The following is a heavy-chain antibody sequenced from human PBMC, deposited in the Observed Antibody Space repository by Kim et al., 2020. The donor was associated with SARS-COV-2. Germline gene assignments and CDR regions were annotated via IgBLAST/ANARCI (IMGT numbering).Heavy chain of an antibody. Sequence: GGSLRLSCAASGFTFSSYAMSWVRQAPGKGLEWVSAISGSGGSTYYADSVKGRFTISRDNSKNTLYLQMNSLRAEDTAVYYCAKDLWWLAGLSLGTSHFDYWGQGTLVTVSS. D-gene: IGHD2-21*01. CDR3: AKDLWWLAGLSLGTSHFDY. V-gene: IGHV3-23*01. CDR2: ISGSGGST. CDR1: GFTFSSYA. J-gene: IGHJ4*02.